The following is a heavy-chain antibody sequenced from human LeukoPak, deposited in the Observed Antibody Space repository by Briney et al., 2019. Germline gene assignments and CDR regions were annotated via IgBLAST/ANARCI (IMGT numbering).Heavy chain of an antibody. CDR1: GGSFSGYY. D-gene: IGHD4-17*01. CDR3: AISPTGGAHDY. V-gene: IGHV4-34*01. CDR2: INHSGST. J-gene: IGHJ4*02. Sequence: SETLSLTCAVYGGSFSGYYWSWIRQPPGKGLEWIGEINHSGSTNYNPSLKSRVTISVDTSKNQFSLKLSSVTAADTAVYYCAISPTGGAHDYWGQGTLVTVSS.